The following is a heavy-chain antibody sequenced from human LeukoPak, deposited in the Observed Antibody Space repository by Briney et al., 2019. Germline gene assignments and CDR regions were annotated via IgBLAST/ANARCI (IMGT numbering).Heavy chain of an antibody. CDR1: GGSISSYY. CDR2: IYTSGST. D-gene: IGHD4-11*01. Sequence: SETLSLTCTVSGGSISSYYWSWIRQPAGKGLEWIGRIYTSGSTNYNPSLKSRVTMSVDTSKNQFSLKLSSVTAADTAVYYCARLAGTTGRYYYYGMDVWGQGTTVTVSS. V-gene: IGHV4-4*07. J-gene: IGHJ6*02. CDR3: ARLAGTTGRYYYYGMDV.